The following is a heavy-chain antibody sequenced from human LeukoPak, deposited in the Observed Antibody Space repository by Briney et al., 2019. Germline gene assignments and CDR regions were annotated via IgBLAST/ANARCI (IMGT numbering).Heavy chain of an antibody. CDR3: ARELEAVFYYYYGMDV. D-gene: IGHD5-24*01. CDR1: GFTFSSYW. J-gene: IGHJ6*02. V-gene: IGHV3-7*01. Sequence: GGSLRLSCAASGFTFSSYWMSWAHQAPGKGLEWVANIKQDGSEKYYVDSVKGRFTISRDNAKNSLYLQMNSLRAEDTAVYYCARELEAVFYYYYGMDVWGQGTTVTVSS. CDR2: IKQDGSEK.